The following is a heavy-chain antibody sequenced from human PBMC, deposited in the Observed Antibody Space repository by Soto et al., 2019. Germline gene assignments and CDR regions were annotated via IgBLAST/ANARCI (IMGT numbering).Heavy chain of an antibody. CDR3: ASPRYASTGTPFDH. J-gene: IGHJ4*02. V-gene: IGHV3-74*01. Sequence: EVQLVESGGGLVQPGGSLRLSCAASGFTFSSYWLHWVRQAPGKGLVWVSGINTDGGSTDYADSVKGRFIISRDNAKNTLCLQMNSLRAEDTAVYYCASPRYASTGTPFDHWGLGTLVTVSS. CDR2: INTDGGST. D-gene: IGHD1-1*01. CDR1: GFTFSSYW.